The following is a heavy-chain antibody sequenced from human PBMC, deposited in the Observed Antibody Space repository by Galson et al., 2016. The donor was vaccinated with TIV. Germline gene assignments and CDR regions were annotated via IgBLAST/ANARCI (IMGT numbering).Heavy chain of an antibody. V-gene: IGHV3-21*01. J-gene: IGHJ3*02. D-gene: IGHD1-7*01. Sequence: SLRLSCAVSGFPFSSYSMNWVRQAPGKGLEWVSSISSTSNYRYYADSVKGRFTISRDNAGDSLYLQINSLRVEDTALYYCARRGNYLSDAFDIRGQGTMVTVSS. CDR1: GFPFSSYS. CDR3: ARRGNYLSDAFDI. CDR2: ISSTSNYR.